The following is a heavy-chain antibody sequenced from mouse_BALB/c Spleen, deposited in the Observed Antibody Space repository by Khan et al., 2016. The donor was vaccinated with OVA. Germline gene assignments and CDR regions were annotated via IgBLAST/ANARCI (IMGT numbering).Heavy chain of an antibody. V-gene: IGHV5-17*02. J-gene: IGHJ2*01. D-gene: IGHD1-1*01. CDR3: ATSYFYGYYFDY. Sequence: EVELVESGGGLVQPGGSRKLSCAASGFTFSSYGMHWVRQAPEKGLEWVAYISGDSNTIYYADTVKGRFTISRDIPKNTLSLQMTSLMSEDTARYYCATSYFYGYYFDYWGPGTTLTVSS. CDR1: GFTFSSYG. CDR2: ISGDSNTI.